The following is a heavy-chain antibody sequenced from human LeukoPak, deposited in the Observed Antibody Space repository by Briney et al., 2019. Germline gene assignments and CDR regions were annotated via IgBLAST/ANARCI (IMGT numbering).Heavy chain of an antibody. D-gene: IGHD3-16*02. J-gene: IGHJ4*02. Sequence: PGGSLGLSXAASGFTFSSYWMSWVRQAPGKGLEWVANIKQDGSEKYYVDSVKGRFTISRDNAKNPLYLQMNSLRAEDTAVYYCARDVMITFGGVIVMYYFDYWGQGTLVTVSS. V-gene: IGHV3-7*01. CDR1: GFTFSSYW. CDR3: ARDVMITFGGVIVMYYFDY. CDR2: IKQDGSEK.